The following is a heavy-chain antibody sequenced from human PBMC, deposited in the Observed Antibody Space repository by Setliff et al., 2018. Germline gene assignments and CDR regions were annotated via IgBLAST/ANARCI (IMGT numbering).Heavy chain of an antibody. CDR1: GFTFSTAW. V-gene: IGHV3-15*07. CDR3: TTDPSPTFGGVIGAAFDF. CDR2: IKGKNDGLAT. J-gene: IGHJ3*01. D-gene: IGHD3-16*01. Sequence: GGSLRLSCAASGFTFSTAWMNWVRQAPGKGLEWVGRIKGKNDGLATDYAAPVKGRFTISRDDSKNTRYLQMNSLKTEDTAVYSCTTDPSPTFGGVIGAAFDFWGQGTMVTVSS.